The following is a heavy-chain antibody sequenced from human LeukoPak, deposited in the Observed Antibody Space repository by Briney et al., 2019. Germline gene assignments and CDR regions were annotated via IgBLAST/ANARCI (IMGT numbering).Heavy chain of an antibody. Sequence: GGSLRLSCAASGFTFDDYAMHWVRQVPGKGLEWVSFISWDGGSTYYADSVKGRFTISRDNRKNSLYLQMNSLRAEDTALYYCAKGTLGDYRAGPDYWGRGTLVTVSS. D-gene: IGHD4-17*01. CDR2: ISWDGGST. V-gene: IGHV3-43D*03. J-gene: IGHJ4*02. CDR3: AKGTLGDYRAGPDY. CDR1: GFTFDDYA.